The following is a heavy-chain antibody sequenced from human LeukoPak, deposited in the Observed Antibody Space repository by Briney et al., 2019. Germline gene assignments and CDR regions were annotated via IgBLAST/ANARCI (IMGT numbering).Heavy chain of an antibody. D-gene: IGHD6-19*01. CDR2: IYYSGST. J-gene: IGHJ4*02. CDR1: GGSISSSSYY. Sequence: SETLSLTCTVSGGSISSSSYYWGWIRQPPGKGLEWIGSIYYSGSTYYNPSLKSRVTISVDTSKNQFSLKLSSVTAADTAVYYCARRAGTLYWGQGTLVTVSS. CDR3: ARRAGTLY. V-gene: IGHV4-39*01.